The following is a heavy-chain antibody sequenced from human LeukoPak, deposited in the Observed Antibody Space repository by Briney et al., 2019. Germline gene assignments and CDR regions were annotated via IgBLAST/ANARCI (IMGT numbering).Heavy chain of an antibody. Sequence: GGSLRLSCAASGFTFYDYAMHWVRQAPGRGLEWVSGIRWNSDIIGYADSVKGRFTISRDNAKNSLYLQMNSLRPDDTAFYYCLKGDCNSDCSLFDLWGQGTLVTVSS. CDR1: GFTFYDYA. CDR3: LKGDCNSDCSLFDL. V-gene: IGHV3-9*01. J-gene: IGHJ4*02. CDR2: IRWNSDII. D-gene: IGHD2/OR15-2a*01.